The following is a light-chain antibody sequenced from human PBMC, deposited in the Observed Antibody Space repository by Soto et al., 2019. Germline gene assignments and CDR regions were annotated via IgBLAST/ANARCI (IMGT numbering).Light chain of an antibody. J-gene: IGKJ5*01. CDR3: QQYGSSPRT. Sequence: EIVLTQSPGTLSSSPGERATLSYRASQSVTSSSLAWYQQKVGRAPRVLIYGASNRATGIPDRFSGSGSGTDFTLTITGLEPEDFAVYYCQQYGSSPRTFGQGTRLEIK. CDR2: GAS. V-gene: IGKV3-20*01. CDR1: QSVTSSS.